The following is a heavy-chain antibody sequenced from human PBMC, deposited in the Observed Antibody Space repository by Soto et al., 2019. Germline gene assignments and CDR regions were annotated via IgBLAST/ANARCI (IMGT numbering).Heavy chain of an antibody. Sequence: GGSLRLSCAASGFTFRSYGMHWVRQAPGKGLEWLAVISNDGTNKYLADSVKGRLTLSRDNSRNTLSLEINNLRPEDTAVYYCGKDTLDCSGGDCPLYYYYGMDVWGQGTTVTVS. J-gene: IGHJ6*02. D-gene: IGHD2-15*01. CDR3: GKDTLDCSGGDCPLYYYYGMDV. CDR1: GFTFRSYG. V-gene: IGHV3-30*18. CDR2: ISNDGTNK.